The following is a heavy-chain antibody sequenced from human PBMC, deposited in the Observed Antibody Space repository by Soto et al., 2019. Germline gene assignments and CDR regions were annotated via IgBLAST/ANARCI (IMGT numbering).Heavy chain of an antibody. D-gene: IGHD3-22*01. CDR2: IKQDGSEK. CDR1: GFTFSSYW. V-gene: IGHV3-7*05. Sequence: GGSLRLSCAASGFTFSSYWMSWVRQAPGKGLEWVANIKQDGSEKYYVDSVKGRFTISRDNAKNSLYLQMNSLRAEDTAVYYCARALRYDSSGPEIGVYYFDYWGQGTLVTVSS. J-gene: IGHJ4*02. CDR3: ARALRYDSSGPEIGVYYFDY.